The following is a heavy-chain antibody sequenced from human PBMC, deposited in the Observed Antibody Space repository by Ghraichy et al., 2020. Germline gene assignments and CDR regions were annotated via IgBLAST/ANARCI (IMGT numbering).Heavy chain of an antibody. J-gene: IGHJ6*02. V-gene: IGHV2-70*11. CDR1: GFSLSTSGMC. CDR3: ARGEGNNNNYGMDV. CDR2: IDWDDDK. Sequence: SGPTLVKPTQTLTLTCTFSGFSLSTSGMCVSWIRQPPGKALEWLARIDWDDDKYYSTSLKTRLTISKDTSKNQVVLTMTNMDPVDTATYYCARGEGNNNNYGMDVWGQGTTVTVSS. D-gene: IGHD1/OR15-1a*01.